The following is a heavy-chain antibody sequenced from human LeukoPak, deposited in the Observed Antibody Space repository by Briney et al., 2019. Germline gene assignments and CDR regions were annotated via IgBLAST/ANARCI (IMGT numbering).Heavy chain of an antibody. J-gene: IGHJ6*03. CDR2: IIPIFGTA. Sequence: SVKVSCKASGGTFSSYAISWVRQAPGQGLEWMGGIIPIFGTANYAQKFQGRVTITADKSTSTAYMELSSLRSDDTAVYYCARGPIIDIAIVPAADEYYYMDVWGKGTTVTVSS. V-gene: IGHV1-69*06. CDR3: ARGPIIDIAIVPAADEYYYMDV. D-gene: IGHD2-2*01. CDR1: GGTFSSYA.